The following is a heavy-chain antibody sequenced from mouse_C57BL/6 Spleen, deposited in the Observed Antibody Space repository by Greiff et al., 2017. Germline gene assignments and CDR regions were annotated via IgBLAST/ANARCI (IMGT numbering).Heavy chain of an antibody. J-gene: IGHJ1*03. Sequence: VQLQQSGPELVKPGASVKISCKASGYAFSSSWMNWVKQRPGKGLEWIGRIYPGDGDTNYNGKFKGKATLTADKSSSTAYMQLSSLTSEDSAVYVCARSIYYGSSYGYFDFWGTGTTVTVSS. D-gene: IGHD1-1*01. CDR1: GYAFSSSW. CDR3: ARSIYYGSSYGYFDF. CDR2: IYPGDGDT. V-gene: IGHV1-82*01.